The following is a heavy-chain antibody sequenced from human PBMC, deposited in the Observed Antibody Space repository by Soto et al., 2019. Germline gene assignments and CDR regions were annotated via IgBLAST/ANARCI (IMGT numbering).Heavy chain of an antibody. CDR1: GFTFSSYG. CDR3: ARDREDYYDSSGYYFDY. D-gene: IGHD3-22*01. CDR2: IWYDGSNK. J-gene: IGHJ4*02. V-gene: IGHV3-33*01. Sequence: GGSLRLSCAASGFTFSSYGIHWVRQAPGKGLEWVAVIWYDGSNKYYADSVKGRFTISRDNSKNTLYLQMNSLRAEDTAVYYCARDREDYYDSSGYYFDYWGQGTLVTVSS.